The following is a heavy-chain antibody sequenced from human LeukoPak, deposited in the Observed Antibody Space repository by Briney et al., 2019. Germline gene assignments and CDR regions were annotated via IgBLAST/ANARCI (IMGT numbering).Heavy chain of an antibody. J-gene: IGHJ4*02. Sequence: GRSLRLSCAASGFTSSSYGMHWVRQAPGKGLEWVAVIWYDGSNKYYADSVKGRFTISRDNSKNTLYLQMNSLRAEDTAVYYCAKYCSSTSCYGGLDYWGQGTLVTVSS. V-gene: IGHV3-33*06. CDR1: GFTSSSYG. CDR3: AKYCSSTSCYGGLDY. CDR2: IWYDGSNK. D-gene: IGHD2-2*01.